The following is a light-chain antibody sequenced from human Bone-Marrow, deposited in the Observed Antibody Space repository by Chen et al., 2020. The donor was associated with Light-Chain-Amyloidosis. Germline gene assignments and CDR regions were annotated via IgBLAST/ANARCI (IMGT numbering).Light chain of an antibody. J-gene: IGLJ1*01. Sequence: QSALTQPASVSGSTGPAITITCTGPSSDVGGDNHVSWYQQHPDKAPKLMIYEVTPRPSCVPDRFSGSKSDDTASLTISGLQTEDEADYFCSSYTITNTLVFGSGTRVTVL. CDR1: SSDVGGDNH. V-gene: IGLV2-14*01. CDR2: EVT. CDR3: SSYTITNTLV.